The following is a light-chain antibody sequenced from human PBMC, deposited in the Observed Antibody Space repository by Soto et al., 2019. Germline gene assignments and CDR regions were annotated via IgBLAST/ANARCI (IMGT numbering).Light chain of an antibody. Sequence: DIQMTQSPSSLSASVGDRVTITCQASQDISNYLNWYQQKPGKAPKLLIYKASTLKSGVPSRFSGSGSGTEFTLTISRLQPDDFATYYCQHYNSYSEAFGQGTKVELK. V-gene: IGKV1-5*03. CDR3: QHYNSYSEA. CDR2: KAS. CDR1: QDISNY. J-gene: IGKJ1*01.